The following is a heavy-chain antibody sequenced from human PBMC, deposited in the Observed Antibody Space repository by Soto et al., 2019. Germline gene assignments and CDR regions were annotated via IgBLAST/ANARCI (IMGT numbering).Heavy chain of an antibody. D-gene: IGHD3-3*01. Sequence: GASVKVSCKASGYTFTGYYMHWVRQAPGQGLEWMGWINPNSGGTNYAQKFQGWVTMTRDTSISTAYMELSRLRSDDTAVYYCASSVSDDFWSGYWPPGIWGQGTMVTVSS. V-gene: IGHV1-2*04. CDR3: ASSVSDDFWSGYWPPGI. CDR2: INPNSGGT. J-gene: IGHJ3*02. CDR1: GYTFTGYY.